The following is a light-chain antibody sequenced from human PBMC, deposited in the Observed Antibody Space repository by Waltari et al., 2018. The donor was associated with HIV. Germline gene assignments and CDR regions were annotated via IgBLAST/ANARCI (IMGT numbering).Light chain of an antibody. J-gene: IGLJ2*01. V-gene: IGLV2-14*03. Sequence: QSALTQPASVSGSPGQSITISCNGTPTDIAGYNYVSCYQRHPDNAPKVIIFGVSNRPAGVSCLLSGSNAGNTSSLTISGLQAEDEADYYCCSYIKLTTHCVLFGGGTKLTVL. CDR3: CSYIKLTTHCVL. CDR2: GVS. CDR1: PTDIAGYNY.